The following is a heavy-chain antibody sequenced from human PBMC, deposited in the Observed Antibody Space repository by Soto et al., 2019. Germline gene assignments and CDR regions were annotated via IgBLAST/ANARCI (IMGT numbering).Heavy chain of an antibody. V-gene: IGHV4-31*03. CDR3: ARGGHEDNWFDP. CDR2: IFHSGST. Sequence: QVQLQESGPGLVKPSQTLSLTCTVSGGSISSGGYYWSWIRQHPGKGLEWIGYIFHSGSTYYTPSLRRRVATSFDTSKNQFALNLTSVTAADTAVYYCARGGHEDNWFDPWGQGTLVTVSS. CDR1: GGSISSGGYY. J-gene: IGHJ5*01. D-gene: IGHD3-16*01.